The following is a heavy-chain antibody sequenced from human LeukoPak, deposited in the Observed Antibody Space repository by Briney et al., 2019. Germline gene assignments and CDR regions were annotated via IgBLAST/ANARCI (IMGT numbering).Heavy chain of an antibody. D-gene: IGHD2-8*01. J-gene: IGHJ6*02. CDR3: AREPKYGPDYYYYGMDV. CDR2: IWYDGSNK. CDR1: GFTFSSYG. V-gene: IGHV3-33*01. Sequence: HPGGSLRLSCAASGFTFSSYGMHWVRQAPGKGLEWVAVIWYDGSNKYYADSVKGRFTISRDNSKNTLYLQMNSLRAEDTAVYYCAREPKYGPDYYYYGMDVWGQGTTVTVSS.